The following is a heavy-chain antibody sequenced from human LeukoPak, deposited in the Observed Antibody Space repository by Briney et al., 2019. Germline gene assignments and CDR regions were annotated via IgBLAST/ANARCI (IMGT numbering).Heavy chain of an antibody. CDR2: INPDSGGT. Sequence: ASVKVSCKAFGYTFTGYYMHWVRQAPGQGLEWMGWINPDSGGTNYAQKFQDRVTMTRDTSISTAYMELSRLRSDDTAVYYCARWLELQWDAFDIWGQGTMLTVSS. J-gene: IGHJ3*02. CDR1: GYTFTGYY. CDR3: ARWLELQWDAFDI. V-gene: IGHV1-2*02. D-gene: IGHD1-7*01.